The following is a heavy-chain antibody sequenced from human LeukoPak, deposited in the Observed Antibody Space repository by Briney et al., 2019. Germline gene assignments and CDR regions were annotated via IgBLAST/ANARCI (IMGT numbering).Heavy chain of an antibody. D-gene: IGHD3-22*01. CDR3: ARGSSYYYDMAWFDP. V-gene: IGHV1-8*01. Sequence: ASVKVSCKASGYTFTSYDINWVRQATGQGLEWMGWMNPNSGNTGYAQKFQGRVTMTRNTSISTAYMELSSLRSEDTAVYYCARGSSYYYDMAWFDPWGQGTLVTVPS. CDR1: GYTFTSYD. CDR2: MNPNSGNT. J-gene: IGHJ5*02.